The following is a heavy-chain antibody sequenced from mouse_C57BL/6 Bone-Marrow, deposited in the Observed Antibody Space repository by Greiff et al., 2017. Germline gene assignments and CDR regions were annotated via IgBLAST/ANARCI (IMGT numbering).Heavy chain of an antibody. V-gene: IGHV1-42*01. J-gene: IGHJ2*01. CDR3: ARDWDDYFDY. D-gene: IGHD4-1*01. Sequence: EVQLQQSGPELVKPGASVKISCKASGYSFTGYYMNWVKQSPEKSLEWLGEINPSTGGTTYNQKFKAKATLTVDKSSSTAYMQLKSLTSEDAAVYYCARDWDDYFDYWGQGTTLTVSS. CDR1: GYSFTGYY. CDR2: INPSTGGT.